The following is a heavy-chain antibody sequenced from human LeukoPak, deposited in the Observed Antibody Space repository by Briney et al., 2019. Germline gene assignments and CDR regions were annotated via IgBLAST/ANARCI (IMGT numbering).Heavy chain of an antibody. CDR3: ASYYDSSGYFPGADD. CDR2: ISGGGGST. Sequence: GGSLRLSCAASGFTFGSFGSFAMSWVRQAPGKGLDWVSSISGGGGSTYYADSVKGRFTISRDNSKNTVFLQLNRLRAEDTAVYYCASYYDSSGYFPGADDWGQGTLVTVSS. V-gene: IGHV3-23*01. D-gene: IGHD3-22*01. J-gene: IGHJ4*02. CDR1: GFTFGSFGSFA.